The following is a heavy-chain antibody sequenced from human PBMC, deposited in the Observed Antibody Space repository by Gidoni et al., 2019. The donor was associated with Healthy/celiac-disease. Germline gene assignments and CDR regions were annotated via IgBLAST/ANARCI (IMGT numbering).Heavy chain of an antibody. CDR3: ARDPGGVIVLAGFDY. J-gene: IGHJ4*02. V-gene: IGHV3-7*03. CDR1: GFTFSSYW. CDR2: IKQDGSEK. Sequence: EVQLVGSGGGVVQPGGSLRLSCAASGFTFSSYWMSWVRQAPGKGLGWVANIKQDGSEKYYVDSVKCRFTISRDNAKNSLYLQMNSLRAEDTAVYYCARDPGGVIVLAGFDYWGQGTLVTVSS. D-gene: IGHD3-16*02.